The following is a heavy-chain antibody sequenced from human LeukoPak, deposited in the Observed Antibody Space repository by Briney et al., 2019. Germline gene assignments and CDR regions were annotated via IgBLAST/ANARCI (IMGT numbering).Heavy chain of an antibody. CDR2: IYHSGST. D-gene: IGHD2/OR15-2a*01. Sequence: SETLSLTCTVSGGFISSYSYHWGWIRQPPGKGLEWIGEIYHSGSTNYNPSLKSRVTISVDKSKNQFSLKLSSVTAADTAVYYCARAGPGDSTYGDYWGQGTLVTVSS. J-gene: IGHJ4*02. V-gene: IGHV4-39*07. CDR1: GGFISSYSYH. CDR3: ARAGPGDSTYGDY.